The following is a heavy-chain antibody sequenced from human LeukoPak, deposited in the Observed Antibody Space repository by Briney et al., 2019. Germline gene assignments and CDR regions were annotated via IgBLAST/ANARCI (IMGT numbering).Heavy chain of an antibody. V-gene: IGHV4-59*08. CDR3: ARGIVGAEYYYMDV. D-gene: IGHD1-26*01. CDR2: IYYSGST. Sequence: SETLSLTCTVSGGSISSYYWSWIRQPPGKGLEWIGYIYYSGSTNYNPSLKSRVTISVDTSKNQFSLKLSSVTAADTAVYYCARGIVGAEYYYMDVWGKGTTVTISS. CDR1: GGSISSYY. J-gene: IGHJ6*03.